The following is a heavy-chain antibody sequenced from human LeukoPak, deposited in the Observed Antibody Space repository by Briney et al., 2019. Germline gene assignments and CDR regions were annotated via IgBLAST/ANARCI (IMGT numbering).Heavy chain of an antibody. Sequence: PGGSLRLSCAASGFTFTTYAMRWVRQAPGKGLEWVSGISGNGGRTYYADSVKGRFTISRDNSKNTLYLQMNSLRAEDTAVYYCARGGDLAYCGGDCYNIGYWGQGTLVTVSS. CDR3: ARGGDLAYCGGDCYNIGY. CDR2: ISGNGGRT. J-gene: IGHJ4*02. D-gene: IGHD2-21*02. V-gene: IGHV3-23*01. CDR1: GFTFTTYA.